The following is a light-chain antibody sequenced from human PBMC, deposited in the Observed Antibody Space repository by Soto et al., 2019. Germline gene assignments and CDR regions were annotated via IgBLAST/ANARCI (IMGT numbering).Light chain of an antibody. J-gene: IGKJ1*01. CDR2: GAS. CDR1: QSVGSN. V-gene: IGKV3-15*01. Sequence: EIVMTQSPATPSVSPGERATLSCRASQSVGSNLAWYQQKPGQAPRLLIYGASTRATGIPARFSGSGSGTEFTLTISILQSEDFAVYYCQQYNNWPRTFGQGTKVDIK. CDR3: QQYNNWPRT.